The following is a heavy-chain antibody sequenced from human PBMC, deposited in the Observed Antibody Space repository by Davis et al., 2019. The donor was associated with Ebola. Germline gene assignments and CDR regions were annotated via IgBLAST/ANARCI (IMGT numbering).Heavy chain of an antibody. D-gene: IGHD5/OR15-5a*01. CDR1: GYTFTSYA. CDR2: INPKSGGT. J-gene: IGHJ6*03. V-gene: IGHV1-2*04. Sequence: AASVKVSCKASGYTFTSYAMHWVRQAPGQRLEWMGWINPKSGGTKYAQKFQDWVTMTRDTSISTAYVELSGLTSDDTALYSCARAVSPTSDYYMDVWGKGTAVTVSS. CDR3: ARAVSPTSDYYMDV.